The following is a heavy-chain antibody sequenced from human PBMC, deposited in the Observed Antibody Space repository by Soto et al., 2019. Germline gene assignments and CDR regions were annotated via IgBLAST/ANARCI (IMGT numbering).Heavy chain of an antibody. V-gene: IGHV3-23*01. D-gene: IGHD1-26*01. CDR1: GFTFSSYA. CDR2: ISGSGDST. Sequence: EVQLLESGGGLVQPGGSLRLSCAASGFTFSSYAMRWVRQAPVKGLEWVSAISGSGDSTYYADSVKGRFTISRDNSKNTLYLQVNRLRAEDTAVYCCGRRGSGGHYEYWGEGSRVTVSP. CDR3: GRRGSGGHYEY. J-gene: IGHJ4*02.